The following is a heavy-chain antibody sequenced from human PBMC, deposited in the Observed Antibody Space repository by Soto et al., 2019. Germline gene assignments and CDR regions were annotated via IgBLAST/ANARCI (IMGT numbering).Heavy chain of an antibody. CDR1: GGSISTYY. CDR2: IYYSGGT. Sequence: SETLSLTCTVSGGSISTYYWSWIRQPPGKGLEWIGYIYYSGGTSYNPSLKSRVTISIDTSKNQFSLKLSSVTAADTAVYYCVGFFGVAISNYYMDVWGKGTTVTVSS. CDR3: VGFFGVAISNYYMDV. V-gene: IGHV4-59*08. D-gene: IGHD3-3*01. J-gene: IGHJ6*03.